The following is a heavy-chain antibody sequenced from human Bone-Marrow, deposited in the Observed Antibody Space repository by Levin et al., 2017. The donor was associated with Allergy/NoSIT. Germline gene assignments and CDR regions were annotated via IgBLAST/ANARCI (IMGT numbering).Heavy chain of an antibody. CDR2: IKQDESEK. CDR1: GFTFSSHW. V-gene: IGHV3-7*03. D-gene: IGHD5-24*01. CDR3: ARADIQATIYFDY. J-gene: IGHJ4*02. Sequence: PGESLKISCTASGFTFSSHWMAWVRQAPGKGLEWVAHIKQDESEKYYVDSVRGRFTISRDNAKDSLYLQMNSLRDEDTAVYYCARADIQATIYFDYWGQGTLVTVSS.